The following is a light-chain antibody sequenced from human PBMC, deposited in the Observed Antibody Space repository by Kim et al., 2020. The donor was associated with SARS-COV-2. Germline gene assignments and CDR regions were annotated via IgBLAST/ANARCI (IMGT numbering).Light chain of an antibody. CDR3: LAWCSSSDHRV. Sequence: SYELTQPPSASVAPGKTARITCGGNNIGSKSVHWYQQTLGQAPVLVIYYDSDLPSGIPERFPGSTSGHTATLPISMVEAGGEADHSCLAWCSSSDHRVFG. V-gene: IGLV3-21*04. J-gene: IGLJ3*02. CDR1: NIGSKS. CDR2: YDS.